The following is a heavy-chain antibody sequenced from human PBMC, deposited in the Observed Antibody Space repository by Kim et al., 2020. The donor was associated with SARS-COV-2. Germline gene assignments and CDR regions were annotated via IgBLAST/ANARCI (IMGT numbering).Heavy chain of an antibody. CDR1: GFTFSSYA. CDR2: IYSGGSST. J-gene: IGHJ2*01. V-gene: IGHV3-23*03. D-gene: IGHD6-19*01. CDR3: AKGAVAGPGDFWYFDL. Sequence: GGSLRLSCAASGFTFSSYAMSWVRQAPGKGLEWVSGIYSGGSSTFYADSVKGRFTISRDNSRNTLYLQMNSLRAEDTAVYYCAKGAVAGPGDFWYFDLWGRGTLVTVSS.